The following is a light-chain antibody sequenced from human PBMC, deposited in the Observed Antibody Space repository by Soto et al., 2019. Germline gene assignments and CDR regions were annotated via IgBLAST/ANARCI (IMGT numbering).Light chain of an antibody. J-gene: IGKJ2*01. CDR1: QSISNY. CDR2: DSS. V-gene: IGKV1-39*01. CDR3: QQSCNAPRT. Sequence: DIQMTQSPSSLSAAVGDRVTITCRASQSISNYLSWYQQKPGKAPKLLIYDSSTLRSGVPSRFSGSGSGTDFTLTISSLQPEDFATYYCQQSCNAPRTFGQGTKLEIE.